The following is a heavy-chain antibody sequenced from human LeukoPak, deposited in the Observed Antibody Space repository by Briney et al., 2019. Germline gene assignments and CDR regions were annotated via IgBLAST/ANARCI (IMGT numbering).Heavy chain of an antibody. V-gene: IGHV4-34*01. CDR1: GGXFSGYY. D-gene: IGHD2-15*01. J-gene: IGHJ6*02. CDR2: INHSGST. CDR3: ARSDCSGGSCYWYYYGMDV. Sequence: SETLSLTCAVYGGXFSGYYCSWIRQPPGKGLEWIGEINHSGSTNYNSSLKSRVTISVDTSKNQFSLKLSSLTAADTAVYYCARSDCSGGSCYWYYYGMDVWGQGTTVTVSS.